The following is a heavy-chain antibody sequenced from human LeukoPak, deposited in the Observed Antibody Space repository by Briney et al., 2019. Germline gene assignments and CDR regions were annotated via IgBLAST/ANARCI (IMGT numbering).Heavy chain of an antibody. Sequence: GGSLRLSCAASGFTFSSYAMSWVRQAPGKGLEWVSAISGSGGSTYYADSVKGRFTISRDNSKNTLYLQMNSLRAEDTAVYYCATTRRSGYAIFDYWGQGTLVTVSS. CDR2: ISGSGGST. V-gene: IGHV3-23*01. CDR1: GFTFSSYA. J-gene: IGHJ4*02. CDR3: ATTRRSGYAIFDY. D-gene: IGHD5-12*01.